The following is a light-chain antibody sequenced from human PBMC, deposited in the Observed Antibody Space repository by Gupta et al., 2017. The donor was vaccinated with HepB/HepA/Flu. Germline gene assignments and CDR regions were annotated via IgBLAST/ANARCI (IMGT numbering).Light chain of an antibody. V-gene: IGKV1-5*03. CDR1: QSISPW. Sequence: DIQMTQSPSTLSASVGDRVTITCRASQSISPWLAWYQQNPGKAPKLLIYKASTLESGVPSRFSGSGSGTEFSLTISSLQPDDFATYFCQQYNSLPFTFGPGTKVDIK. CDR3: QQYNSLPFT. J-gene: IGKJ3*01. CDR2: KAS.